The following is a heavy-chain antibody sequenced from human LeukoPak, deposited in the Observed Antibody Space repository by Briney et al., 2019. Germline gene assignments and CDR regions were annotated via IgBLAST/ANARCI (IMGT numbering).Heavy chain of an antibody. J-gene: IGHJ4*02. CDR2: IIPLLGMT. CDR1: GGTVNKYD. V-gene: IGHV1-69*04. D-gene: IGHD2-2*01. CDR3: ARDRGYCERTSCYITGDFDL. Sequence: SVKVCGKAAGGTVNKYDVSWGRPAPGQGLKWRGRIIPLLGMTNYAQKCQARLTITADTATSKVYMEVRSLTSNDTAIYYCARDRGYCERTSCYITGDFDLWGLGTLVTVSS.